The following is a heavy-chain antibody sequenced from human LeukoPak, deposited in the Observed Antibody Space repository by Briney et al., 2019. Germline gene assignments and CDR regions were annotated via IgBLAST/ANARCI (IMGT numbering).Heavy chain of an antibody. Sequence: PGGSLRLSRAASGFTVSSNYMSWVRQAPGKGLEWVSVIYSGGSTYYADSVKGRFTISRDNSKNTLYLQMNSLRAEDTAVYYCARARGGPYSYYMDVWGKGTTVTVSS. CDR1: GFTVSSNY. V-gene: IGHV3-53*01. D-gene: IGHD4-23*01. CDR3: ARARGGPYSYYMDV. CDR2: IYSGGST. J-gene: IGHJ6*03.